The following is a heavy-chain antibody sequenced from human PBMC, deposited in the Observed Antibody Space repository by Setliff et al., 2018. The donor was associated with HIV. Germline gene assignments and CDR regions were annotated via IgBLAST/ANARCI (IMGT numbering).Heavy chain of an antibody. V-gene: IGHV1-24*01. D-gene: IGHD5-18*01. Sequence: ASVKVSCKVSGYTLTELSIHWVRQTFGKGLEWMGGFDPEDGEAIYAQKFQGRVTMTEDTSTDAAYMELSSLTSEDTAVYYCATRSRWIQLSFDGIFDYWGQGTPVTVSS. CDR1: GYTLTELS. J-gene: IGHJ4*02. CDR3: ATRSRWIQLSFDGIFDY. CDR2: FDPEDGEA.